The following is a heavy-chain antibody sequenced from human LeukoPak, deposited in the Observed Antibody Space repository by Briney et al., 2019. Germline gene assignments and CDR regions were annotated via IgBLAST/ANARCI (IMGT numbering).Heavy chain of an antibody. V-gene: IGHV3-30*04. CDR1: GFTFSSHA. CDR3: ARDRGYCTGGTCYSENDY. D-gene: IGHD2-15*01. CDR2: VSYDGTYT. J-gene: IGHJ4*02. Sequence: GGSLRLSCAASGFTFSSHAMHWVRQAPGKGLEWVAVVSYDGTYTYYADSVKGRFTISRDNSRNTLYLQMNSLRTEDTSVYYCARDRGYCTGGTCYSENDYWGQGALVTVSS.